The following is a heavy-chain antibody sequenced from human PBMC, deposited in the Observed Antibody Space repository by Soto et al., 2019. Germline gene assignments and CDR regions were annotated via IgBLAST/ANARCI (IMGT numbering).Heavy chain of an antibody. CDR1: GGSFSGYY. CDR3: ARGGSRRRYYYYGMDV. CDR2: INHSGST. J-gene: IGHJ6*02. Sequence: SETLSLTCAVYGGSFSGYYWSWIRQPPGKGLEWIGEINHSGSTNYNPSLKSRVTISVDTSKNQFSLKLISVTAAYTAVYYCARGGSRRRYYYYGMDVWGQGTTITVSS. V-gene: IGHV4-34*01. D-gene: IGHD2-15*01.